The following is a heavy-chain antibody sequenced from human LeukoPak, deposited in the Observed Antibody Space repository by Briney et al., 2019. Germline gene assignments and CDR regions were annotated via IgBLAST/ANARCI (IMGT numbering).Heavy chain of an antibody. Sequence: SETLSLTCTVSGGSISSYYWSWIRQPPGKGLEWIGYIYYSGSTNYNPSLKSRVTISVDTSKNRFSLKLSSVTAADTAMYYCARDDQYCSGGSCYPYWGQGTLVTVSS. CDR1: GGSISSYY. CDR3: ARDDQYCSGGSCYPY. V-gene: IGHV4-59*01. J-gene: IGHJ4*02. D-gene: IGHD2-15*01. CDR2: IYYSGST.